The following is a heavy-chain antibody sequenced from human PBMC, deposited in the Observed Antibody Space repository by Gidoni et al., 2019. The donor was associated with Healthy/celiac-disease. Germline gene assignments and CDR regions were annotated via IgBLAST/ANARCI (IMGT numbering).Heavy chain of an antibody. V-gene: IGHV3-23*01. CDR1: GFTFSRYA. CDR2: ISGSGGST. J-gene: IGHJ5*02. D-gene: IGHD2-15*01. Sequence: EVQLLESGGGLVQPGGSLRLSCAASGFTFSRYAMSWVRQAPGTGLGWVSAISGSGGSTYYADSVKGRFTISRDNSKNTLYLQMNSLRAEDTAVYYCAKDSLVVVAATPWFDPWGQGTLVTVSS. CDR3: AKDSLVVVAATPWFDP.